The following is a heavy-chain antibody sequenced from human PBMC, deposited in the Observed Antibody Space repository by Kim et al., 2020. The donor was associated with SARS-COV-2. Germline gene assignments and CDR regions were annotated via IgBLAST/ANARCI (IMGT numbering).Heavy chain of an antibody. J-gene: IGHJ4*02. CDR3: ATHQRGSFDY. CDR2: ISGSGGST. CDR1: GFTFSSYA. D-gene: IGHD3-10*01. Sequence: GGSLRLSCAASGFTFSSYAMSWVRQAPGKGLEWVSDISGSGGSTYYADSVKGRFTISRDNSKNTLYLQMNSLRAEDTAVYYCATHQRGSFDYWGQGTLVTVSS. V-gene: IGHV3-23*01.